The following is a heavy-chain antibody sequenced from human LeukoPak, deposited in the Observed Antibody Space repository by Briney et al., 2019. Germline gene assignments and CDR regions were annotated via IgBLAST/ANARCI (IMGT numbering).Heavy chain of an antibody. V-gene: IGHV1-18*04. CDR2: ISNHNGNT. D-gene: IGHD6-25*01. CDR1: GFTFSAYG. CDR3: TRGVALATAYYFDS. Sequence: ASVKVSCTTSGFTFSAYGIAWVRQAPGHGPEWMGWISNHNGNTNYAQKFQDRITVTTETSTGTVSMELRSLKPDDTAIYYCTRGVALATAYYFDSWGRGTQVTVAS. J-gene: IGHJ4*02.